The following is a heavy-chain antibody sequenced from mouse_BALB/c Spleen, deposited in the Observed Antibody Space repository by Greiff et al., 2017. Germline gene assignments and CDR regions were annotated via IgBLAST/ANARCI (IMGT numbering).Heavy chain of an antibody. Sequence: QVQLKESGPGLVAPSQSLSITCTVSGFSLTSYGVHWVRQPPGKGLEWLGVIWAGGSTNYNSALMSRLSISKDNSKSQVFLKMNSLQTDDTAMYYCAREGYGNYVGYFDVWGAGTTVTVSS. V-gene: IGHV2-9*02. CDR3: AREGYGNYVGYFDV. CDR1: GFSLTSYG. D-gene: IGHD2-10*02. CDR2: IWAGGST. J-gene: IGHJ1*01.